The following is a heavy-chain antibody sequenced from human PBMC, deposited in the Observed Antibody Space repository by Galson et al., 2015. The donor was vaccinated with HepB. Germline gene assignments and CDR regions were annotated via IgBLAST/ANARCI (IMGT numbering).Heavy chain of an antibody. J-gene: IGHJ3*02. Sequence: SVKVSCKVSGYTLTELSMHWVRQAPGKGLEWMGGFDPEDGETIYAQKFQGRVTMTEDTSTDTAYMELSSLRSEDTAVYYCATMTSIAVTDTQEDASDIWGQGTMVTVSS. CDR3: ATMTSIAVTDTQEDASDI. V-gene: IGHV1-24*01. D-gene: IGHD6-19*01. CDR1: GYTLTELS. CDR2: FDPEDGET.